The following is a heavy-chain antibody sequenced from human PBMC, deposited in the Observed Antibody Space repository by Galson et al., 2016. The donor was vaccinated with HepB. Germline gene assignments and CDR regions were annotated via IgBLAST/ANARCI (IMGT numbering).Heavy chain of an antibody. D-gene: IGHD3-3*01. V-gene: IGHV3-23*01. CDR1: GFSFYSFA. J-gene: IGHJ4*02. Sequence: SLRLSCAASGFSFYSFAMGWVRQAPGKGLEWVSGISDSGGNTWDADSVKGRFIISRDNSKNTLYLQLNRLRAEDTAVYYCAKVLGIAIFGVTVYTFDHWGQGTLVTVSS. CDR2: ISDSGGNT. CDR3: AKVLGIAIFGVTVYTFDH.